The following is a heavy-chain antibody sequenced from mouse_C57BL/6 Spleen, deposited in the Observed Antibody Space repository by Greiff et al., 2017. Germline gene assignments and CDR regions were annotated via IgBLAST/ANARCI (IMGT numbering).Heavy chain of an antibody. CDR1: GFNIKDYY. CDR3: TTSYSNYVGWFAY. Sequence: VQLKESGAELVRPGASVKLSCTASGFNIKDYYMHWVKQRPEQGLEWIGRIDPEDGDTEYAPKFQGKATMTADTSSNTAYLQLSSLTSEDTAVYYCTTSYSNYVGWFAYWGQGTLVTVSA. V-gene: IGHV14-1*01. CDR2: IDPEDGDT. D-gene: IGHD2-5*01. J-gene: IGHJ3*01.